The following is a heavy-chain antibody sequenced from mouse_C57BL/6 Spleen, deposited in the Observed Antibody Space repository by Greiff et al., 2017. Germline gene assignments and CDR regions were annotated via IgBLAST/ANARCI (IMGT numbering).Heavy chain of an antibody. V-gene: IGHV1-72*01. CDR3: ARIYYYGSSYFDY. CDR1: GYTFTSYW. J-gene: IGHJ2*01. D-gene: IGHD1-1*01. CDR2: IDPNSGGT. Sequence: QVQLKQSGAELVKPGASVKLSCKASGYTFTSYWMHWVKQRPGRGLEWIGRIDPNSGGTKYNEKFKSKATLTVDKPSSTAYMQLSSLTSEDSAVYYCARIYYYGSSYFDYWGQGNTRTVPS.